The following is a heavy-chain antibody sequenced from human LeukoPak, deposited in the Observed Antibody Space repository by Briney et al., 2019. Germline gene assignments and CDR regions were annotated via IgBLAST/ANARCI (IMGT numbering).Heavy chain of an antibody. CDR2: IIPILGIA. Sequence: ASVKVSCKASGGTFSNYAISWVRQAPGQGLEWMGRIIPILGIANYAQKFQGRVTITADKSTSTAYMELSSLRSEDTAVYYCARDETNYYDSSGYSWFDPWGQGTLVTVSS. CDR3: ARDETNYYDSSGYSWFDP. J-gene: IGHJ5*02. V-gene: IGHV1-69*04. D-gene: IGHD3-22*01. CDR1: GGTFSNYA.